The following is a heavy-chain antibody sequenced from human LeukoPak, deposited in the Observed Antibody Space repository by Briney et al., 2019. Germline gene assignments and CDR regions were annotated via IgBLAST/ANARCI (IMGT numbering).Heavy chain of an antibody. D-gene: IGHD2-2*01. CDR3: ARDGEYLVVPGGMVDVGMDV. CDR2: IRFDGSDT. J-gene: IGHJ6*04. Sequence: TGGSLRLSCAASGFTFSSYGMHWVRQAPDKGLEWVAFIRFDGSDTYYADSVNGRFTISRDNSKNTLDLQMKSLRPEDTAVYYCARDGEYLVVPGGMVDVGMDVWGKGTTVTVSS. CDR1: GFTFSSYG. V-gene: IGHV3-30*02.